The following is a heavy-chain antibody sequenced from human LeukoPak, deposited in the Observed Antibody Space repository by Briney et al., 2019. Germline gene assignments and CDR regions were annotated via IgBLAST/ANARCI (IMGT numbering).Heavy chain of an antibody. CDR2: IYYSGST. CDR3: AGGGDGYNFYDY. V-gene: IGHV4-59*08. CDR1: GGSISSYY. Sequence: PSETLSLTCTVSGGSISSYYWSWIRQPPGKGLEWIGYIYYSGSTNYNPSLKSRVTISVDTSKNQFSLKLSSVTAADTAVYYCAGGGDGYNFYDYWGQGTLVTVSS. D-gene: IGHD5-24*01. J-gene: IGHJ4*02.